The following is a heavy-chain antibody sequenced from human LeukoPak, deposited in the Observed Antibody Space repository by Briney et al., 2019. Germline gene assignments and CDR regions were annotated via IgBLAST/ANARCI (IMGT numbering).Heavy chain of an antibody. Sequence: PGGSLRLSCAASGFTFSSYAMHWVRQAPGKGLEWVAVISYDGSNKYYADSVKGRFTISRDNSKNTLYLQMNSLRLEDTAVYYCARVGSSGWYYYYYYYMGVWGKGTTVTVSS. J-gene: IGHJ6*03. D-gene: IGHD6-19*01. V-gene: IGHV3-30*14. CDR3: ARVGSSGWYYYYYYYMGV. CDR2: ISYDGSNK. CDR1: GFTFSSYA.